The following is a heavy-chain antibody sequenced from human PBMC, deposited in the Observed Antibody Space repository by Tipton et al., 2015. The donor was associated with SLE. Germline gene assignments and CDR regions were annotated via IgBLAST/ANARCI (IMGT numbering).Heavy chain of an antibody. CDR2: IYYIGSGST. CDR1: GGSVSSVGYY. CDR3: ARDPYYYMDV. Sequence: LRLSCTVSGGSVSSVGYYWSWIRLQPGKGLEWIGYIYYIGSGSTSYNPSLKSRLTISVDTSKNQFSLKLSSVTAADTAVYYCARDPYYYMDVWGKGTTVTVSS. V-gene: IGHV4-31*02. J-gene: IGHJ6*03.